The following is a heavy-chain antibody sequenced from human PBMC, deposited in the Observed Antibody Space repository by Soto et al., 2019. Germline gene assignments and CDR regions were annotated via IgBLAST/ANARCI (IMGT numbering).Heavy chain of an antibody. CDR1: GASISSTSYY. J-gene: IGHJ6*02. V-gene: IGHV4-39*01. Sequence: SLTCTVSGASISSTSYYWGWIRQPPGKGLEWIGSFYYSGSTYYNLSLKSRVIISVGTSENQFSLKLSSVTAADTAVYYCARRGLPTGTGLDDWGQGTTVTVSS. D-gene: IGHD1-1*01. CDR2: FYYSGST. CDR3: ARRGLPTGTGLDD.